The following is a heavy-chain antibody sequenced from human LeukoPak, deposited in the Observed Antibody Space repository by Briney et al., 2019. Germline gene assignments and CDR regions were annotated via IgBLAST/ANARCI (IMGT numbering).Heavy chain of an antibody. D-gene: IGHD3-3*01. CDR2: ISGSGGSS. V-gene: IGHV3-23*01. J-gene: IGHJ4*02. CDR1: GFTFNNYA. Sequence: GGSLRLSCAASGFTFNNYAMSWVRQAPGKGLEWVSVISGSGGSSFHADSVQGRFTISRGNSENSLYLQMNSLRAEDTAVYYCAKDLQGEDFWSGHPFDYWGQGTLVTVSS. CDR3: AKDLQGEDFWSGHPFDY.